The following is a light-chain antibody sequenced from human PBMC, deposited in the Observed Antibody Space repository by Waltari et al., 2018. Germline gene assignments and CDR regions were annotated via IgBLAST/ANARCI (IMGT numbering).Light chain of an antibody. Sequence: SVLTQPPSASGTPGHPVPNPCSGSRSNVGMNTLHWFQQVPGTAPKLLIYSNNQRPSGVPDRFSGSKSGPSASLAISGLQSEDEADYYCAAWDDSLNAYVFGTGTQVPVL. CDR2: SNN. J-gene: IGLJ1*01. V-gene: IGLV1-44*01. CDR3: AAWDDSLNAYV. CDR1: RSNVGMNT.